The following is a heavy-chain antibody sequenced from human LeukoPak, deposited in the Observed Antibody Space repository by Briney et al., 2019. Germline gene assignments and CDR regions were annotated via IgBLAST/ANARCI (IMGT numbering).Heavy chain of an antibody. V-gene: IGHV4-59*12. CDR2: IYYSGST. D-gene: IGHD2-2*01. CDR3: ARDLRTYCSSTSCYRGDY. CDR1: GGSISSYY. Sequence: SETLSLTCTVSGGSISSYYWSWIRQPPGKGLEWIGYIYYSGSTNYNPSLKSRVTISVDTSKNQFSLKLSSVTAADTAVYYCARDLRTYCSSTSCYRGDYWGQGALVTVSS. J-gene: IGHJ4*02.